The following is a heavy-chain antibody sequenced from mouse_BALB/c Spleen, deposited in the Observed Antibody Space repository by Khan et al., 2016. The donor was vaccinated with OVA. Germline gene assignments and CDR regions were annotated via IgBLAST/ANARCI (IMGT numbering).Heavy chain of an antibody. Sequence: EVQLQQSGPELVKPGASVKISCKASDYSFTGYFMNWVMQSHGKSLEWIGRINPHIGETFYNQKFKGKATLTVDESSSTAHMELRSLSSEDSAVYYCARKNGSDFDYWGQGTTLTVSS. CDR3: ARKNGSDFDY. CDR1: DYSFTGYF. V-gene: IGHV1-20*02. J-gene: IGHJ2*01. CDR2: INPHIGET. D-gene: IGHD1-1*01.